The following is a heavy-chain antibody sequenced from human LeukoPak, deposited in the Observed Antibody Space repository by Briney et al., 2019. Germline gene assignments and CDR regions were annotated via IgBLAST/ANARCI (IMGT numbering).Heavy chain of an antibody. J-gene: IGHJ5*02. Sequence: GGSLRLSCAASGFTFSNYWMHWVRQAPGKGLEWISYISTTGSTIYYAESVKGRFTISRDNAKNSLYLQMNSLRAEDTAVYYCARTRSGSGFDPWGQGTLVTVSS. D-gene: IGHD3-22*01. CDR1: GFTFSNYW. V-gene: IGHV3-11*01. CDR2: ISTTGSTI. CDR3: ARTRSGSGFDP.